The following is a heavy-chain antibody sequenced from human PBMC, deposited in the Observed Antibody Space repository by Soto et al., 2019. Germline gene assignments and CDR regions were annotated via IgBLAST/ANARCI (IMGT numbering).Heavy chain of an antibody. J-gene: IGHJ4*02. CDR2: IKIKTDGGTT. CDR3: TTPNMTQAN. V-gene: IGHV3-15*01. CDR1: GFTFSNAW. Sequence: EVQLVESGGGLVKPGGSLRLSCAASGFTFSNAWMRWVRQAPGKGLEWVGRIKIKTDGGTTDYAAPVKGRFTISRDDSKNTLYLQMNSLKTEDTAVYYCTTPNMTQANWGQGTLVTVSS.